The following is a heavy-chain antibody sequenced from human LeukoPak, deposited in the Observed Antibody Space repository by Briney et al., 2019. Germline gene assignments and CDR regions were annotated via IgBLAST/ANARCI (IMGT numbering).Heavy chain of an antibody. D-gene: IGHD5-12*01. CDR2: ISSSSSYI. CDR1: GFTFSSYS. J-gene: IGHJ4*02. Sequence: GGSLRLSCAASGFTFSSYSMNWVRQAPGKGLEWVSSISSSSSYIYYADSVKGRFTISRDNAKNSLYLQMNSLRAEDTAVYYCARVFRYSGYDCSDYWGQGTLVTVSS. CDR3: ARVFRYSGYDCSDY. V-gene: IGHV3-21*01.